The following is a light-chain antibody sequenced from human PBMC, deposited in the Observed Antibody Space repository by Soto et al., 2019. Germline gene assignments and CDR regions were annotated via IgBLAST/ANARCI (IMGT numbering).Light chain of an antibody. Sequence: EIVMTQSPATLSVSPGERVTLSCRASQSVSDNLAWYQQKPGQAPRLLIYGASTRATGFPARFSGSGSGTEFTLTISSLQSEDFAIYYWQQYSNWPPPWTFGQGTKVEIK. CDR2: GAS. J-gene: IGKJ1*01. CDR1: QSVSDN. V-gene: IGKV3-15*01. CDR3: QQYSNWPPPWT.